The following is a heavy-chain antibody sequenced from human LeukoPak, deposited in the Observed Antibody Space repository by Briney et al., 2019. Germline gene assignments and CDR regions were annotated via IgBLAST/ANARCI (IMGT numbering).Heavy chain of an antibody. CDR1: GGSFSGYY. V-gene: IGHV4-34*01. D-gene: IGHD1-26*01. Sequence: SETLSLTCAVYGGSFSGYYWSWIRQPPGKGLEWIGEINHSRSTNYNPSLKSRVTISVDTSKNQFSLTLSAVTAADTAVYYCARPMGAGRYKWFDPWGQGTLVTVSS. J-gene: IGHJ5*02. CDR2: INHSRST. CDR3: ARPMGAGRYKWFDP.